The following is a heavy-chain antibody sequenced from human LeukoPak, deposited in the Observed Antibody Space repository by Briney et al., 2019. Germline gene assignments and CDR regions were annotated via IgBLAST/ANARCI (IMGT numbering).Heavy chain of an antibody. J-gene: IGHJ6*03. Sequence: SQTLSLTCTVSGGSISSGSYYWSWIRQPAGKGLEWIGRIYTSGSPNYNPSLKSRVTISVDTSKNQFSLKLSAVTAADTAVYYCARSWLPTGGYYYYMDVWGKGTTVTVSS. CDR3: ARSWLPTGGYYYYMDV. V-gene: IGHV4-61*02. CDR2: IYTSGSP. CDR1: GGSISSGSYY. D-gene: IGHD6-19*01.